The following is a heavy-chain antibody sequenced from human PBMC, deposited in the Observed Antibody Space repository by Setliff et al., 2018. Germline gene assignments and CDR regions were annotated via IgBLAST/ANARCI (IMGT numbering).Heavy chain of an antibody. CDR2: ISAYTGNT. Sequence: ASVKVSCKASGYTFSHSGITWVRQAPGQGLEWMGWISAYTGNTNYAQKLQGRVTMTTDASTNTAYMELRCLSSDDTAVYYCSRLVRYCSKTTCQTASGAEVWGQGTLVTVSS. CDR1: GYTFSHSG. D-gene: IGHD2-8*01. J-gene: IGHJ4*02. CDR3: SRLVRYCSKTTCQTASGAEV. V-gene: IGHV1-18*01.